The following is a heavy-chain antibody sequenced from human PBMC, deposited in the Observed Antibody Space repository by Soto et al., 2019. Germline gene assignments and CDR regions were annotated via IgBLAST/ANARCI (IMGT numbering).Heavy chain of an antibody. CDR1: GDTFSSYA. Sequence: QVQLVQSGAEVKKPGSSVKVSCKASGDTFSSYAINWARQAPGQGREWMGGIIPMLGTANYAQKFKGRVTITAGASRSTAYLELSSQRPEDTAVYYCARMVPAHYYDGSGYYSPIDYWGQGPLVTVSP. D-gene: IGHD3-22*01. V-gene: IGHV1-69*01. J-gene: IGHJ4*02. CDR3: ARMVPAHYYDGSGYYSPIDY. CDR2: IIPMLGTA.